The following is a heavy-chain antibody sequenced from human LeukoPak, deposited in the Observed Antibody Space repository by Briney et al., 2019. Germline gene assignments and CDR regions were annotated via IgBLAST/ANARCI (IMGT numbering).Heavy chain of an antibody. CDR1: GYRFTNYW. Sequence: GESLKISCKGFGYRFTNYWIGWVRQMPGKGLEWMGIIYPGDSDTRYSPSFQGQVTISADKSITTAYLQWNRLKASDTAMYYCARRRDLYPGSYYPFDYWGQGTLVTVSS. CDR3: ARRRDLYPGSYYPFDY. V-gene: IGHV5-51*01. CDR2: IYPGDSDT. D-gene: IGHD1-26*01. J-gene: IGHJ4*02.